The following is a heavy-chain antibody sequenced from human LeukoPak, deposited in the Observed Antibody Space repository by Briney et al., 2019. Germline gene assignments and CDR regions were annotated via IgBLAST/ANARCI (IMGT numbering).Heavy chain of an antibody. CDR2: IYTSGYT. J-gene: IGHJ3*02. CDR3: ARGSVGATTGAFNI. CDR1: AGSISTYY. V-gene: IGHV4-4*07. Sequence: PSDTLSLTCTVSAGSISTYYWSWIRQPAGKGLEWIGRIYTSGYTNYNPSLKSRVTMSVDTSKNQFSLKLSSVTAADTAVYYCARGSVGATTGAFNIWGQGTMVTVSS. D-gene: IGHD1-26*01.